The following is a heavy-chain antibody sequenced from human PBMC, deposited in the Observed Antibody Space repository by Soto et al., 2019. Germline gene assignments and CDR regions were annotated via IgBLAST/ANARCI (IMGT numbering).Heavy chain of an antibody. V-gene: IGHV4-31*03. D-gene: IGHD3-10*01. CDR3: ARGFRNYYGSGSYYGMDV. J-gene: IGHJ6*02. CDR2: IYYSGST. CDR1: GGSISSGGYY. Sequence: PSETLSLTCTVSGGSISSGGYYWSWIRQHPGKGLEWIGYIYYSGSTYYNPSLKSRVTISVDTSKNQFSLKLSSVTAADTAVYYCARGFRNYYGSGSYYGMDVWGQGTTVTVSS.